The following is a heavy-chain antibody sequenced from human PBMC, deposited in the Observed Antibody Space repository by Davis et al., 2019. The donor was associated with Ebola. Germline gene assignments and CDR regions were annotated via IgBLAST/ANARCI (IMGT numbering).Heavy chain of an antibody. V-gene: IGHV3-11*01. Sequence: GGSLRLSCAASGFTFSDHYMSWIRQAPGKGLDWLSYIGRSGNVIAYADSVKSRFTISRDNAKNSLYLEMDSLRAEDTAVYFCARDGLGDFSYYDYWGQGTLVTVSS. CDR3: ARDGLGDFSYYDY. J-gene: IGHJ4*02. CDR2: IGRSGNVI. CDR1: GFTFSDHY. D-gene: IGHD2-21*01.